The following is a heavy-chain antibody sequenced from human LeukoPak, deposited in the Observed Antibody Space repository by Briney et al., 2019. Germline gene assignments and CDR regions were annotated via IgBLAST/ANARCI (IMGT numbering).Heavy chain of an antibody. CDR1: GGSFSGYY. J-gene: IGHJ5*02. CDR3: ARALYCSSTSCKNWFDP. Sequence: PSETLSLTCAVYGGSFSGYYWSWIRQPPGRGLEWIGEINHSGSTNYNPSLKSRVTISVDTSKNQFSLKLSSVTAADTAVYYCARALYCSSTSCKNWFDPWGQGTLVTVSS. V-gene: IGHV4-34*01. CDR2: INHSGST. D-gene: IGHD2-2*01.